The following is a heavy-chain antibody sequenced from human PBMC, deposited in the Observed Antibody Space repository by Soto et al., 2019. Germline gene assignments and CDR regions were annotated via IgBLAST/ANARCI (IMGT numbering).Heavy chain of an antibody. J-gene: IGHJ4*02. CDR3: ARYNSYAIDY. V-gene: IGHV4-59*01. CDR2: IYYSGST. D-gene: IGHD2-8*01. CDR1: GGSISSYY. Sequence: SETLSLTCTVSGGSISSYYWSWIRQPPGKGLEWIGYIYYSGSTNYNPSLTSRVTLSVDTSKNQFSLKMTSVTAADRAMYYCARYNSYAIDYWGRGTLVTVPQ.